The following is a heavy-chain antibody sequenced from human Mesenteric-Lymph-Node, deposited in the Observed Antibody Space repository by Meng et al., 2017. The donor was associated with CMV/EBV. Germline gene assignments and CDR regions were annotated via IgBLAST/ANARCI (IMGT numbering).Heavy chain of an antibody. D-gene: IGHD3-3*02. V-gene: IGHV1-46*01. CDR2: INSSGGSI. CDR1: GYTFTSYY. J-gene: IGHJ3*01. CDR3: ARCPSAFDAFDV. Sequence: ASVKVSCKASGYTFTSYYMHWVRQAPGQGLEWMGIINSSGGSISYAQKFQGRVTMTTDTSTSTAYMELRSLRSDDTAVYYCARCPSAFDAFDVWGQGTMVTV.